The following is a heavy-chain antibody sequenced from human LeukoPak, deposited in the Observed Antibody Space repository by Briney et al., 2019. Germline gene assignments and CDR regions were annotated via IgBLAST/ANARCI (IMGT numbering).Heavy chain of an antibody. J-gene: IGHJ5*02. D-gene: IGHD1-7*01. Sequence: GGSLRLSCAASAFTVSSNYMTWVRQAPGKGLEWVSVLYSGGTTYYAGSVKGRFTVSRDNSKNTLYLQMNSLRAEDTAVYYCARLRGTGTAWFDPWGQGTLVTVSS. CDR2: LYSGGTT. V-gene: IGHV3-53*01. CDR1: AFTVSSNY. CDR3: ARLRGTGTAWFDP.